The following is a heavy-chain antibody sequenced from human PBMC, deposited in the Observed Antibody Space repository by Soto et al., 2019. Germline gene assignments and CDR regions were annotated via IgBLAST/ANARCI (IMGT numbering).Heavy chain of an antibody. CDR3: ARGGVGPYDFWSGYYVH. CDR2: ISYDATNQ. V-gene: IGHV3-30-3*01. Sequence: QVQLVESGGGVVQPGRSLRLSCTASGFIFSQYVMHWVRQAPGKGLEWVAIISYDATNQYYADSVRGRFTISRDNSNNTVYLQMNRLSAGDTAVYYCARGGVGPYDFWSGYYVHWGQGTLVTVSS. CDR1: GFIFSQYV. J-gene: IGHJ4*02. D-gene: IGHD3-3*01.